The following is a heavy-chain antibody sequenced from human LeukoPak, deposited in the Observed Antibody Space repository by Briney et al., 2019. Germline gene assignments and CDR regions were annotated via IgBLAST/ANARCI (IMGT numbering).Heavy chain of an antibody. CDR1: GFTFSSYA. V-gene: IGHV3-23*01. J-gene: IGHJ1*01. D-gene: IGHD4-23*01. CDR2: ISGSGGST. CDR3: ASRMVVTWTIEYFQH. Sequence: PGGSLRLSCAASGFTFSSYAMSWVRQAPGKGLEWVSAISGSGGSTYYADSVKGRFTISRDNSKNTLYLQMNSLRAEDTAVYYCASRMVVTWTIEYFQHWGQGTLVTVSS.